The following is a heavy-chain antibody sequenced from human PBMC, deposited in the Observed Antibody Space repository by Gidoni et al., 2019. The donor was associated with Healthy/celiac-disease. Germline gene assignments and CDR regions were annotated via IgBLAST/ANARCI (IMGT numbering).Heavy chain of an antibody. J-gene: IGHJ4*02. D-gene: IGHD2-15*01. CDR2: IWYDGSNK. Sequence: QVQLVASGGGVVQPGRSLRLSCAASGFTFSRYGMHWVRQAPGKGLEWVAVIWYDGSNKYYADSVKGRFTISRDNYKNTLYLQMNSLRAEDTAVYYCARVRDYCSGGSCYSEGLDYWGQGTLVTVSS. V-gene: IGHV3-33*01. CDR3: ARVRDYCSGGSCYSEGLDY. CDR1: GFTFSRYG.